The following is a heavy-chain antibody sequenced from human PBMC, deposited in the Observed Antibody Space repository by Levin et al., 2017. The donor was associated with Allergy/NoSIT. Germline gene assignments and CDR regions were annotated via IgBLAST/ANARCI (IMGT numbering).Heavy chain of an antibody. V-gene: IGHV3-23*01. CDR3: AKEGGRAEAAAGGFGYYYYGLDV. CDR1: GFTFSSYA. D-gene: IGHD6-13*01. J-gene: IGHJ6*02. CDR2: ISGSGDTT. Sequence: RSGGSLRLSCAASGFTFSSYAMRWVRQAPGKGLEWVSGISGSGDTTYYADSVKGRFTISRDNSKNTLFLQMNSLRAEDTAVYYCAKEGGRAEAAAGGFGYYYYGLDVWGHGTTVTVSS.